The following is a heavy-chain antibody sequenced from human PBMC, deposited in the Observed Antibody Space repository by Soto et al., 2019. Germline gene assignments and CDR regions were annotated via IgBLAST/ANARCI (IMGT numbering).Heavy chain of an antibody. CDR2: IYYSGST. V-gene: IGHV4-59*08. Sequence: SETLSLTCTVSGGSISSYYWSWIRQPPGKGLEWIGYIYYSGSTNYNPSPKSRVTISVDTSKNQFSLKLSSVTAADTAVYYCARHRGYCSGGSCYSGDYYYYYMDVWGKGTTVTVSS. D-gene: IGHD2-15*01. CDR3: ARHRGYCSGGSCYSGDYYYYYMDV. CDR1: GGSISSYY. J-gene: IGHJ6*03.